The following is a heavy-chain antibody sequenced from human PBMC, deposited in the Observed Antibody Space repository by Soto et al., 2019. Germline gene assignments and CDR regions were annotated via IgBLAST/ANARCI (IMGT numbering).Heavy chain of an antibody. J-gene: IGHJ6*02. Sequence: AAVKVSCKASGYTFTSYGISLVRQAPGQGREWMGWISAYNGNTNYAQRLQGRVTMTTDTSTSTAYMELRRLRSDDTAVYYWARSGRLWSRHYYYGMDVWGQGTTVTVSS. V-gene: IGHV1-18*01. D-gene: IGHD3-10*01. CDR1: GYTFTSYG. CDR3: ARSGRLWSRHYYYGMDV. CDR2: ISAYNGNT.